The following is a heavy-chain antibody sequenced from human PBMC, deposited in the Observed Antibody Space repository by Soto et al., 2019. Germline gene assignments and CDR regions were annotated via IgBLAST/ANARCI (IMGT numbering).Heavy chain of an antibody. D-gene: IGHD6-6*01. J-gene: IGHJ4*02. Sequence: QITLKESGPTLVKPTQTLTLTCTFSGFSLSTSGVGVGWIRQPPGKALEWLALIYWNDDKRYSPSLKSRLTITKDTSKNQVVLTMTNMDPVDTATYYCAHSRRTLARYIAARTYYFDYWAREPWSPSPQ. CDR1: GFSLSTSGVG. CDR3: AHSRRTLARYIAARTYYFDY. CDR2: IYWNDDK. V-gene: IGHV2-5*01.